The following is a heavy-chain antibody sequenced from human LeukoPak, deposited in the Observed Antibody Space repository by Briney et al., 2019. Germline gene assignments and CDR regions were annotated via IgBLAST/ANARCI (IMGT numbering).Heavy chain of an antibody. CDR3: ARLPYCGGDCYPNWFDP. CDR1: GYSFTSDW. V-gene: IGHV5-51*01. J-gene: IGHJ5*02. Sequence: GESLKISCKSSGYSFTSDWISWVRQVPGKGLELMGIIYPGNSDTRYSPSFQGQVTISADKSISTAYLQWNSLKASDTAMYYCARLPYCGGDCYPNWFDPWGQGTLVTVSS. CDR2: IYPGNSDT. D-gene: IGHD2-21*02.